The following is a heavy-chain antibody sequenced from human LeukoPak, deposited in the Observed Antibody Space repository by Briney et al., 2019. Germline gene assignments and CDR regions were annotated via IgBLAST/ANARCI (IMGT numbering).Heavy chain of an antibody. V-gene: IGHV3-15*01. Sequence: GGSLRLSCAASGFTFSNAWMSWVRQAPGKGLEWVGRIKSKTDGGTTDYAAPVKGRFTISRDDSKNTLYLQMNSLKTEDTAVYYCTTDSPIVVVPAAPTVDYWGQGTLVTVSS. CDR2: IKSKTDGGTT. CDR3: TTDSPIVVVPAAPTVDY. CDR1: GFTFSNAW. J-gene: IGHJ4*02. D-gene: IGHD2-2*01.